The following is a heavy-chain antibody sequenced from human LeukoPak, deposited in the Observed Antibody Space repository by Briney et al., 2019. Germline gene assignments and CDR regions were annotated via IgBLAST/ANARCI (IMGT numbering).Heavy chain of an antibody. CDR3: VRELTVTTREYYFDL. CDR1: GFTFSSYG. Sequence: GGSLRLSCAASGFTFSSYGMHWVRQAPGKGLEWVAVISYDGSNKYYADSVKGRFTISRDNAKNSLYLRMSSLRAEDTALYFCVRELTVTTREYYFDLWGQGTLVTVSS. J-gene: IGHJ4*02. V-gene: IGHV3-30*03. D-gene: IGHD1-20*01. CDR2: ISYDGSNK.